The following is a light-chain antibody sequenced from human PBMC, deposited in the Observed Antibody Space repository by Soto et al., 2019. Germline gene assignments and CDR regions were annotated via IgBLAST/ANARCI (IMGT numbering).Light chain of an antibody. J-gene: IGLJ3*02. CDR2: GNS. CDR1: SFNFGAGYD. CDR3: QSYDSSLSGSM. V-gene: IGLV1-40*01. Sequence: QSVLTQPPSVSGAPGQRVTISCTGSSFNFGAGYDVHWYQQLPGTAPKLLIYGNSHRPSGVPGRFSGSKSGTSASLAITGLQAEDEADYYCQSYDSSLSGSMFGGGTKVTVL.